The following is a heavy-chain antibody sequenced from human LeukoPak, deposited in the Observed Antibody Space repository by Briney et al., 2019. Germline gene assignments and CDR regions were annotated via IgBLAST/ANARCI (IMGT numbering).Heavy chain of an antibody. D-gene: IGHD3-10*01. Sequence: SETLSLTCTVSGGSMSGFFWTWIRQPPGRELEWIGSIYYTGSSTTYNPSLKSRVTISVDTSKSQFSLNLNSATAADTAVYYCARTSRHFYGSGANLTPWPAGMDVWGQGTTVTVSS. J-gene: IGHJ6*02. CDR1: GGSMSGFF. V-gene: IGHV4-59*01. CDR2: IYYTGSST. CDR3: ARTSRHFYGSGANLTPWPAGMDV.